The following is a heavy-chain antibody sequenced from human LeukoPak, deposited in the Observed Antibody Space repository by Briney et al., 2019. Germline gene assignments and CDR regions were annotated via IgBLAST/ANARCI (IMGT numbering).Heavy chain of an antibody. CDR1: GGSFSGYY. Sequence: SETLSLTCAVYGGSFSGYYWSWIRQPPGKGLEWIGEINHSGSTNYNPSLKSRVTISVDTSKNQFSLKLSSVTAADTAVYYCARGPTQYCSGGSCYKAWFDPWGQGTLVTVSS. CDR2: INHSGST. D-gene: IGHD2-15*01. J-gene: IGHJ5*02. CDR3: ARGPTQYCSGGSCYKAWFDP. V-gene: IGHV4-34*01.